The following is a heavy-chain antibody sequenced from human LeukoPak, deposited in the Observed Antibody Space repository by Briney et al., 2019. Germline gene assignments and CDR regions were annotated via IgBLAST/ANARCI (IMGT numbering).Heavy chain of an antibody. V-gene: IGHV1-18*01. D-gene: IGHD3-22*01. J-gene: IGHJ4*02. CDR2: ISVYNGTT. Sequence: GSVKVSCKASGYIFTSYGVTWVRQAPGQGLEWMGGISVYNGTTNYAQKLQGRVTMTTDISTSTAYMELRSLRSGDEAVYYCARGMVTAYYYDSSGYYPNDYWGQGTLVTVSS. CDR1: GYIFTSYG. CDR3: ARGMVTAYYYDSSGYYPNDY.